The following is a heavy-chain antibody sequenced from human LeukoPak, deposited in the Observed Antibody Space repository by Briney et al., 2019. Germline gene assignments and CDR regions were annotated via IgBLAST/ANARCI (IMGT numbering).Heavy chain of an antibody. V-gene: IGHV3-21*01. D-gene: IGHD2-2*01. CDR2: ISSSSSYI. Sequence: GGSLRLSCAASGFTFSSYSMNWVRQAPGKGLEWVSSISSSSSYIYYADSVKGRFTISRDNAKNSLYLQMSSLRAEETAVYYCARVQSKAENGYCSSTSCAGGFDPWGQGTLVTVSS. CDR3: ARVQSKAENGYCSSTSCAGGFDP. CDR1: GFTFSSYS. J-gene: IGHJ5*02.